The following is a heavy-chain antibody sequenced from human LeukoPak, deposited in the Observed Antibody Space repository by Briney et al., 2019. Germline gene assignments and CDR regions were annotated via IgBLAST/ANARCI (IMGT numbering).Heavy chain of an antibody. CDR3: AAGDIVVVPAAMPAPYYYYYYSMDV. CDR2: IIPIFGTA. V-gene: IGHV1-69*01. D-gene: IGHD2-2*01. Sequence: SVNVSCKASGGTFSSYAISWVRQAPGQGLEWMGGIIPIFGTANYAQKFQGRVTITADESTSTAYMELSSLRSEDTAVYYCAAGDIVVVPAAMPAPYYYYYYSMDVWGQGTTVTVSS. J-gene: IGHJ6*02. CDR1: GGTFSSYA.